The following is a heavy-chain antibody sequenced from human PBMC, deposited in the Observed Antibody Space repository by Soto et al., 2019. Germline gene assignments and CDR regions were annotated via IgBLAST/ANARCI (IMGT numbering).Heavy chain of an antibody. J-gene: IGHJ6*02. D-gene: IGHD6-13*01. CDR2: TYYRSKWYN. CDR1: GDSVSSNSAA. Sequence: LSLTCAISGDSVSSNSAAWNWIRQSPSRGLEWLGRTYYRSKWYNDYAVSVKSRITINPDTSKNQFSLQLNSVTPEDTAVYYCARDLIAAAGRGSVYYYGMDVWGQGTTVTVSS. V-gene: IGHV6-1*01. CDR3: ARDLIAAAGRGSVYYYGMDV.